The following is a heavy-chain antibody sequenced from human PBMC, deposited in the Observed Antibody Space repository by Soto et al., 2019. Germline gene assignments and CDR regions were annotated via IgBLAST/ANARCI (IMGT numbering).Heavy chain of an antibody. CDR1: GFAVSSKY. CDR2: IYGGGTT. D-gene: IGHD6-19*01. J-gene: IGHJ4*02. Sequence: EVQLVESGGGLIQPGGSLRLSCAASGFAVSSKYMTWVRQAPGKGLEWVSVIYGGGTTYYADSVKGRFTISRDTSKNTLYLQRNSLRAEDTAVYYCVQTAGWPGCDFWGQGTLVTVSS. CDR3: VQTAGWPGCDF. V-gene: IGHV3-53*01.